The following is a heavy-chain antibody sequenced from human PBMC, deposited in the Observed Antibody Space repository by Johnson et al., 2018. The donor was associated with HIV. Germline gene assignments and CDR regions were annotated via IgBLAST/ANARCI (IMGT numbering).Heavy chain of an antibody. CDR1: GFTVSSNY. CDR3: AREGVAVAGTPDAFDL. Sequence: VQLVEPGGGLVQPGRSLTLSCAASGFTVSSNYMTCVRQAPRTGLAWASVFYSGRSPFYADSVTGRFILSRDNSKNTLFLQMNSLRAEDTAVYYCAREGVAVAGTPDAFDLWGQGTMVIVSS. V-gene: IGHV3-66*01. J-gene: IGHJ3*01. D-gene: IGHD6-19*01. CDR2: FYSGRSP.